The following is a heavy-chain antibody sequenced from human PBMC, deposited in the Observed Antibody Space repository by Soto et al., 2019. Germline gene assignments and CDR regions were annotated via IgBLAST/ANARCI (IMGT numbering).Heavy chain of an antibody. CDR2: IIPIFGTA. Sequence: SVKVSCKASGGTFSSYAISWVRQAPGQGLEWMGGIIPIFGTANYAQKFQGRVTITADESTSTAYMELSSLRSEDTAVYYCARDAHYDSSGYYWTHYFDYWGKGTLVTVSS. V-gene: IGHV1-69*13. CDR3: ARDAHYDSSGYYWTHYFDY. CDR1: GGTFSSYA. J-gene: IGHJ4*02. D-gene: IGHD3-22*01.